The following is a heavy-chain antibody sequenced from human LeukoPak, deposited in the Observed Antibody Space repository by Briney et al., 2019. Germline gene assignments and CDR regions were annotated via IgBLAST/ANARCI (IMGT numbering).Heavy chain of an antibody. J-gene: IGHJ4*02. V-gene: IGHV4-59*01. CDR1: GGSISSYY. Sequence: SETLSLTCTVSGGSISSYYWSWIRQPPGKGLEWIVYIYYSGSTNYNPSLKSRVTISVDTSKNQFSLKLSSVTAADTAVYYCARDLSYYDFWSGYYRGYFDYWGQGTLVTVSS. CDR2: IYYSGST. CDR3: ARDLSYYDFWSGYYRGYFDY. D-gene: IGHD3-3*01.